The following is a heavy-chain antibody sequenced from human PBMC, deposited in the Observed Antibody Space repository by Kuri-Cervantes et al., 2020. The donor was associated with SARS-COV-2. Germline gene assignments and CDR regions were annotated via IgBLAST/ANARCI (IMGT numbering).Heavy chain of an antibody. J-gene: IGHJ2*01. V-gene: IGHV3-30*19. CDR3: ARGFELLRDFDL. CDR2: ISYDGSDK. Sequence: GESLKISCAASGFSFSPYGMYWVRQAPGKGLEWVAVISYDGSDKYYADSVKGRFTISRDNSKNTLYLQMNSLRTEDTAVYYCARGFELLRDFDLWGRGTLVTVSS. D-gene: IGHD1-7*01. CDR1: GFSFSPYG.